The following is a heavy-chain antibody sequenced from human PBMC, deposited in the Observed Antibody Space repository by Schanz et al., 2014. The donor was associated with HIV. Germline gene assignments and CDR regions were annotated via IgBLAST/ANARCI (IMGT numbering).Heavy chain of an antibody. CDR3: AKQHDSYDNSGYPSTVEYYGMDV. V-gene: IGHV3-9*01. J-gene: IGHJ6*02. CDR2: ISWHGYTV. CDR1: GFTFTDYA. D-gene: IGHD3-22*01. Sequence: EVQLVESGGHLVQPGRSLRLSCAASGFTFTDYAMHWVRQVPGKGLEWVAGISWHGYTVGYADSVKGRFTISRDNSKNSLYLQMNSLRTEDTALYYCAKQHDSYDNSGYPSTVEYYGMDVWGQGTTVTVSS.